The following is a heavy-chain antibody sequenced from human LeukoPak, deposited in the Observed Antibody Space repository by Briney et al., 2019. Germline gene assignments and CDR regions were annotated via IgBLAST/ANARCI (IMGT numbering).Heavy chain of an antibody. CDR3: ARDGSGSYYGHFDY. D-gene: IGHD1-26*01. V-gene: IGHV1-2*02. J-gene: IGHJ4*02. Sequence: GASVKVSCKASGYTFTGYYMHWVRQAPGQGLEWMGWINPNSGGTNYAQKFQGRVTMTRDTSISTAYMELGSLRSEDTAVYSCARDGSGSYYGHFDYWGQGTLVTVSS. CDR2: INPNSGGT. CDR1: GYTFTGYY.